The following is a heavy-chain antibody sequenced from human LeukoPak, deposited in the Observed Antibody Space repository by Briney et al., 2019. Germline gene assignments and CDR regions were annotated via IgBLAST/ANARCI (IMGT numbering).Heavy chain of an antibody. Sequence: GGSLRLSCAASGFTLSDYSMTWVRQAPGKGLEWVSSISSGSAFIYYADSVKGRFTISRDNAKKSLYLQMNSLRAEDTAVYYCARDLAVKGDRDALDIWGQGTMVTVSP. CDR3: ARDLAVKGDRDALDI. V-gene: IGHV3-21*01. D-gene: IGHD3-16*01. J-gene: IGHJ3*02. CDR1: GFTLSDYS. CDR2: ISSGSAFI.